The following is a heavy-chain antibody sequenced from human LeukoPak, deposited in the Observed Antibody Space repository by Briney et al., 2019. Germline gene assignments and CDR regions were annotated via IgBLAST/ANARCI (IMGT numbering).Heavy chain of an antibody. Sequence: RASVKVSCKASGYTFTSYYMHWVRQAPGQGLEWMGIINPSGGSTSYAQKFQGRVTMTRDTSTSTVYMELSSLRSEYTAVYYCARDWTYYYDSSGYYFDYWGQETLVTVSS. D-gene: IGHD3-22*01. CDR2: INPSGGST. V-gene: IGHV1-46*01. J-gene: IGHJ4*02. CDR3: ARDWTYYYDSSGYYFDY. CDR1: GYTFTSYY.